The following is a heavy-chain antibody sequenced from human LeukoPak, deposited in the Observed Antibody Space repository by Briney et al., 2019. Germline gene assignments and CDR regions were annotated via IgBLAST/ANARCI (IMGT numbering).Heavy chain of an antibody. CDR1: GGTFSSYA. D-gene: IGHD2-21*02. V-gene: IGHV1-69*04. Sequence: SVKVSCKASGGTFSSYATSWVRQAPGQGLEWMGRIIPILGIANYAQKFQGRVTITADKSTSTAYMELSSLRSEDTGVYYSATCGGDCYRPSYGMDVWGQGTTVTVSS. CDR3: ATCGGDCYRPSYGMDV. J-gene: IGHJ6*02. CDR2: IIPILGIA.